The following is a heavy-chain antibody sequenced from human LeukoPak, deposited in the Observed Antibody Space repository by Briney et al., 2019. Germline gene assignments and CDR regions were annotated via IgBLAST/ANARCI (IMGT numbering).Heavy chain of an antibody. V-gene: IGHV3-7*04. J-gene: IGHJ4*02. Sequence: GSLRLSCAASGFTFSSYWMNWVRQAPGKGLEWVANIKQDGSEKYYGDSVNGRFTISRDNAKNSLYLQMNSLRAEDTAVYYCASDREYYYGAGRFDYWGQGTLVTVSS. D-gene: IGHD3-10*01. CDR2: IKQDGSEK. CDR3: ASDREYYYGAGRFDY. CDR1: GFTFSSYW.